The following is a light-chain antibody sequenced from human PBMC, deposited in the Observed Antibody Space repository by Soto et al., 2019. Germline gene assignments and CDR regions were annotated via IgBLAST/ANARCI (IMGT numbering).Light chain of an antibody. V-gene: IGKV3-11*01. Sequence: EIVLTQSPATLSLSPGERATLSCRASQNVEGYLAWYQQKPGQAPRLLIYDASNRATDIPARFSGSGSGTDFTLTISSLEPEDFAVYYCQQRKTWPPITFGQGTRLEIK. J-gene: IGKJ5*01. CDR2: DAS. CDR1: QNVEGY. CDR3: QQRKTWPPIT.